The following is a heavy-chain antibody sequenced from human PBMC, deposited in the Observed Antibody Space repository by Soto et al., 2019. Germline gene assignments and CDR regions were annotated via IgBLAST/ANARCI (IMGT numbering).Heavy chain of an antibody. Sequence: GGSLRLSCAASGFTFSSYGMHWVRQAPGKGLEWVAVIWYDGSNKYYADSVKGRFTISRDNSKNTLYLQMNSLRAEDTAVYYCARGLRGYSYGPQGYWGQGTLVTVSS. J-gene: IGHJ4*02. CDR2: IWYDGSNK. CDR1: GFTFSSYG. CDR3: ARGLRGYSYGPQGY. D-gene: IGHD5-18*01. V-gene: IGHV3-33*01.